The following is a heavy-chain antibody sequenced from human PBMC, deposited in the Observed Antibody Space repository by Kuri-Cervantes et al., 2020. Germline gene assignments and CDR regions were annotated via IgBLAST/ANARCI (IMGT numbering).Heavy chain of an antibody. J-gene: IGHJ4*02. Sequence: GESLKISCAASGFTFSSYAMHWVRQAPGKGLEWVAVISYDGSNKYYADSVKGRFTISRDNAENTLYLQMNSLRAEDTAVYYCARDGVGDLPLDYWGQGTLVTVSS. CDR1: GFTFSSYA. V-gene: IGHV3-30-3*01. D-gene: IGHD1-26*01. CDR2: ISYDGSNK. CDR3: ARDGVGDLPLDY.